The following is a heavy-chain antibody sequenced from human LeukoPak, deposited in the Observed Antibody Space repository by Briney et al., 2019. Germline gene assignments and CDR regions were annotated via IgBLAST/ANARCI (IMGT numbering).Heavy chain of an antibody. J-gene: IGHJ3*02. D-gene: IGHD6-13*01. CDR3: ARSIAAAGDDAFDI. V-gene: IGHV4-59*01. CDR2: IYYGGST. CDR1: GGSISSYY. Sequence: TSETLSLTCTVSGGSISSYYWSWIRQPPGKGLEWIGYIYYGGSTNYNPSLKSRVTISVDTSKNQFSLKLSSVTAADTAVYYCARSIAAAGDDAFDIWGQGTMVTVSS.